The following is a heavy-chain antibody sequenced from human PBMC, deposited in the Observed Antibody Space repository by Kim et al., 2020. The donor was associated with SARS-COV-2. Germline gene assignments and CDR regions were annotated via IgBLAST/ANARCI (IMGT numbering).Heavy chain of an antibody. D-gene: IGHD6-13*01. V-gene: IGHV3-23*01. J-gene: IGHJ4*02. CDR1: GFTFSSYA. CDR3: AKGASGSSSWYFFVFCGFDY. CDR2: ISGSGGST. Sequence: GGSLRLSCAASGFTFSSYAMSWVRQAPGKGLEWVSAISGSGGSTYYADSVKGRFTISRDNSKNTLYLQMNSLRAEDTAVYYCAKGASGSSSWYFFVFCGFDYWGQGTLVTVSS.